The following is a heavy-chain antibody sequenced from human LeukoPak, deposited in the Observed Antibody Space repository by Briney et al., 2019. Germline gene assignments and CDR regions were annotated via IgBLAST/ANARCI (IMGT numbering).Heavy chain of an antibody. Sequence: ASVKVSCKASGYTFTSYDINWVRQATGQGLEWMGWMNPNSGNTGYAQKFQGRVTMTRNTSISTAYMELSSLRSEDTAVYYCARVSGWTHTDYYYMDVWGKGTTVTISS. CDR2: MNPNSGNT. J-gene: IGHJ6*03. V-gene: IGHV1-8*01. CDR3: ARVSGWTHTDYYYMDV. D-gene: IGHD6-19*01. CDR1: GYTFTSYD.